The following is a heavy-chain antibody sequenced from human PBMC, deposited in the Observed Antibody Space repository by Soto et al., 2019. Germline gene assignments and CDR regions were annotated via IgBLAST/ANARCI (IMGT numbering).Heavy chain of an antibody. Sequence: QVQLVQSGAEVKKPGASVKVSCKASGYTFTGYYMHWVRQAPGQGLEWMGWINPNSGGTNYAQKFQGWVTMTRDTSISTAYMELSRLRSDDTAVYYCASAPRDSSGYPQYDVDYWGQGTLVTVSS. CDR3: ASAPRDSSGYPQYDVDY. CDR1: GYTFTGYY. J-gene: IGHJ4*02. V-gene: IGHV1-2*04. D-gene: IGHD3-22*01. CDR2: INPNSGGT.